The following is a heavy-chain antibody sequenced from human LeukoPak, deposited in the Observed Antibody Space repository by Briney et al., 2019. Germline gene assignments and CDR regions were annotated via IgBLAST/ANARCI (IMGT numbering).Heavy chain of an antibody. V-gene: IGHV4-38-2*01. J-gene: IGHJ4*02. CDR1: GYSISSGYY. CDR2: IYHSGST. D-gene: IGHD3-22*01. CDR3: ARGFGLNYYDSSGYYSMDY. Sequence: PSETLSLTCAVSGYSISSGYYWGWIRQPPGKGLEWIGSIYHSGSTYYNPSLKSRVTISVDTSKNQFSLKLSSVTAADTAVYYCARGFGLNYYDSSGYYSMDYWGQGTLVTVSS.